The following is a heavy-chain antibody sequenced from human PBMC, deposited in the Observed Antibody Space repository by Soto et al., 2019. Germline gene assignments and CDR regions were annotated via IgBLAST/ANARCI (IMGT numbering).Heavy chain of an antibody. CDR2: ISYDGSNK. J-gene: IGHJ6*02. CDR3: ARDRGYYGSGTYYYGMDV. V-gene: IGHV3-30*04. D-gene: IGHD3-10*01. Sequence: LRLSCAASRFTFSDYAMSWVRQAPGKGLEWVAFISYDGSNKYYSDSVKGRFTISRDNSQNTLYLQMNSLRGEDTAVYYCARDRGYYGSGTYYYGMDVWGQGTAVTVS. CDR1: RFTFSDYA.